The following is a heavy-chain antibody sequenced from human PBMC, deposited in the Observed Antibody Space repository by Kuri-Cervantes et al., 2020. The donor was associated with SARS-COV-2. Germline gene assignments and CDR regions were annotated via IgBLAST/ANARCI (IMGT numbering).Heavy chain of an antibody. CDR2: INPSGGST. CDR1: GYTSTSYY. D-gene: IGHD3-22*01. J-gene: IGHJ4*02. CDR3: ARDVYPAYYYDSSGPTPGMW. Sequence: ASVKVSCKASGYTSTSYYMHWVGQAPGQGREWMGIINPSGGSTSYAQKFQDRVTMTRDTSTSTVYMELSSLRSEDTGVYYCARDVYPAYYYDSSGPTPGMWWGQGTLVTVSS. V-gene: IGHV1-46*01.